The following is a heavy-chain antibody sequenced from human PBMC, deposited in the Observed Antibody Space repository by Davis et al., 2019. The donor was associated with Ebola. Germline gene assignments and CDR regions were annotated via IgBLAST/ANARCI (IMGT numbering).Heavy chain of an antibody. Sequence: ASVKVSCKASGYSFSNYLMHWVRQAPGQGLEWMGVINPGAGSTTYAQKFRGRVSMTRDVSTNLIFMELNSLRSEDTAVYYCAREGVVIALDSWGQGTLVTDSS. J-gene: IGHJ4*02. V-gene: IGHV1-46*01. CDR3: AREGVVIALDS. CDR1: GYSFSNYL. D-gene: IGHD2-21*01. CDR2: INPGAGST.